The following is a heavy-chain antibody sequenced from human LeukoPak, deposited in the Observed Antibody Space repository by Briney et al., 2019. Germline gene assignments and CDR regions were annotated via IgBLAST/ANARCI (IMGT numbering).Heavy chain of an antibody. CDR3: AKGYDSSGYNLDY. CDR2: ISGSGGST. V-gene: IGHV3-23*01. J-gene: IGHJ4*02. CDR1: GFTFSNYW. Sequence: PGGSLRLSCAASGFTFSNYWMHWVRQAPGKGLEWVSAISGSGGSTYYADSVKGRFTISRDNSKNTLYLQMNSLRAEDTAVYYCAKGYDSSGYNLDYWGQGTLVTVSS. D-gene: IGHD3-22*01.